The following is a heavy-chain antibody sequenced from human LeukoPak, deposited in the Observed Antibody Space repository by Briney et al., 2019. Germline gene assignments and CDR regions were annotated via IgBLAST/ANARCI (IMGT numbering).Heavy chain of an antibody. V-gene: IGHV3-21*03. CDR3: TTDLIVVVPAAMPDFDY. CDR1: GFTFSSYS. Sequence: GGSLRLSCASSGFTFSSYSMNWVRQAPGKGLEWVSSISSSGSYIYFADSVKGRFTTSRDNAKNSLYLQMNSLKTEDTAMYYCTTDLIVVVPAAMPDFDYWGQGTLVTVSS. CDR2: ISSSGSYI. J-gene: IGHJ4*02. D-gene: IGHD2-2*01.